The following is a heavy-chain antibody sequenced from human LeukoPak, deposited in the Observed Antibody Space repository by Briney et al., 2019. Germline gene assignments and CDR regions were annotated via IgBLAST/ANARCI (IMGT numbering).Heavy chain of an antibody. CDR3: ARDGVEFYNWFDP. D-gene: IGHD2-21*01. CDR1: GFIFSNYW. J-gene: IGHJ5*02. V-gene: IGHV3-74*01. CDR2: INSDGSST. Sequence: GGSLRLSCAASGFIFSNYWMHWVRQAPGKGLVWVSRINSDGSSTTYADSAKGRFTISRDNAKNTLYLQMNSLRAEDTAVYYCARDGVEFYNWFDPWGQGTLVTVSS.